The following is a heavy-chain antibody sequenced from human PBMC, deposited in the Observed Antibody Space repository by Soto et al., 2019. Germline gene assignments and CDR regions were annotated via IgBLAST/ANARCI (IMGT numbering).Heavy chain of an antibody. V-gene: IGHV3-23*01. Sequence: GGSLRLSCAASGFTFSSYAMSWVRQAPGKGQEWVSAISGSGGSTYYAVSVKGRFTISSDNSKNTLYLQMNSLRAEDTAVYYCAKGYSSSWYFSSARFDPWGQGTLVTVSS. CDR1: GFTFSSYA. D-gene: IGHD6-13*01. J-gene: IGHJ5*02. CDR3: AKGYSSSWYFSSARFDP. CDR2: ISGSGGST.